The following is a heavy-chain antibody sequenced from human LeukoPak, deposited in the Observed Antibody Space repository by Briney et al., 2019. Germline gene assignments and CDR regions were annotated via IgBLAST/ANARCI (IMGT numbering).Heavy chain of an antibody. D-gene: IGHD5-18*01. J-gene: IGHJ4*02. V-gene: IGHV3-23*01. Sequence: GGSLRLSCAASGFTFSNYGMSWVRQAPGKGLEGVSVISGSGGSTYYADSVKGRFTISRDNSKNTLYLQMNSLRAEDTAVYYCAKAINGYSYGLDYWGQGTLVTVSS. CDR3: AKAINGYSYGLDY. CDR1: GFTFSNYG. CDR2: ISGSGGST.